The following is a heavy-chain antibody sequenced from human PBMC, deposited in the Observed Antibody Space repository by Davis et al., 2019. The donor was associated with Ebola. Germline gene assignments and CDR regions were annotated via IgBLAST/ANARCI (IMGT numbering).Heavy chain of an antibody. V-gene: IGHV4-39*01. CDR1: GGSISSYY. J-gene: IGHJ4*02. D-gene: IGHD3-10*01. CDR2: IYYTVST. CDR3: AGGYYYASGSYLFGY. Sequence: PAETLSLTCTVSGGSISSYYWGWNRQLPGKGLQWIGRIYYTVSTYYNPSLESRVTISVDTSKNQFSLKLSSVTAADTAVYYCAGGYYYASGSYLFGYWGQGTLVTVSS.